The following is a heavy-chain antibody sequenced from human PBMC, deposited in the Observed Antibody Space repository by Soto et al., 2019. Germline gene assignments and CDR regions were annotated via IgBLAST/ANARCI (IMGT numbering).Heavy chain of an antibody. CDR2: IYSGGST. CDR3: ARQLGVGRGLY. J-gene: IGHJ4*02. CDR1: GFTVSSNY. V-gene: IGHV3-53*01. Sequence: PGGSLRLSCAASGFTVSSNYTSWVRQAPGKGLEWVSVIYSGGSTYYADSVKGRFTISRDNSKNTLYLQMNSLRAEDTAVYYCARQLGVGRGLYWGQGTLVTVSS. D-gene: IGHD1-1*01.